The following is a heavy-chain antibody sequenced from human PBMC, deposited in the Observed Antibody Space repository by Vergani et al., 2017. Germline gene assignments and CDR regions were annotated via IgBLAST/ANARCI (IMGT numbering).Heavy chain of an antibody. CDR3: ARTPRKEPAAIGFYYYMDV. J-gene: IGHJ6*03. Sequence: EVQMVESGGGLVKPGGSLRLSCVASGFTFSHYSMNWVRQAPGKGLEWVSYISSSSSTIYYADSVKGRFTISRDNAKNSLYLQMNSLRAEDTAVYYCARTPRKEPAAIGFYYYMDVWGKGTTVTVSS. CDR1: GFTFSHYS. CDR2: ISSSSSTI. D-gene: IGHD2-2*01. V-gene: IGHV3-48*01.